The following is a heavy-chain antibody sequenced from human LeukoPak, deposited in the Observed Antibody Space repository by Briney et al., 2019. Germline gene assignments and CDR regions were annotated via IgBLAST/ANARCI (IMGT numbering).Heavy chain of an antibody. CDR3: ARITYDFWSGYYMPDDP. D-gene: IGHD3-3*01. CDR2: ISIYNGNT. Sequence: ASVKVSCKASGYTFTGYYMHWVRQAPGQGLEWMGWISIYNGNTDYAQKLRGRVTMTTDTSTSTAYMELRSLGSDDTAVYYCARITYDFWSGYYMPDDPWGQGTLVTVSS. V-gene: IGHV1-18*04. CDR1: GYTFTGYY. J-gene: IGHJ5*02.